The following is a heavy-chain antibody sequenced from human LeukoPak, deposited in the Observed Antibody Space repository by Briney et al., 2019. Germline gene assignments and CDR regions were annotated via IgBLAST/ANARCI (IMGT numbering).Heavy chain of an antibody. CDR2: IYSGGST. CDR3: ARDNYGDYGMDV. J-gene: IGHJ6*04. Sequence: GGSLRLSCAASGFIVSSNYMSWVRQAPGKGLEWVSVIYSGGSTYYADSVKGRFTISRDNSKNTLYLQMNSLRAEDTAVYYCARDNYGDYGMDVWGKGTTVTVSS. D-gene: IGHD4-17*01. V-gene: IGHV3-53*01. CDR1: GFIVSSNY.